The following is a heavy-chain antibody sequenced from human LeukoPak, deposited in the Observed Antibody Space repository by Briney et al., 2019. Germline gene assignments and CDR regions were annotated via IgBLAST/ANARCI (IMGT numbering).Heavy chain of an antibody. Sequence: GGSLRLSCAASGFTFSSYWMSWVRQAPGKGLEWVANIKQDGSEKYYVDSVKGRFTISRDNAKNSLYLQMNSLRAEDTAVYYCAREYSSSSIVGSYYFDYWGQGTLVTVSS. CDR1: GFTFSSYW. D-gene: IGHD6-6*01. J-gene: IGHJ4*02. V-gene: IGHV3-7*01. CDR2: IKQDGSEK. CDR3: AREYSSSSIVGSYYFDY.